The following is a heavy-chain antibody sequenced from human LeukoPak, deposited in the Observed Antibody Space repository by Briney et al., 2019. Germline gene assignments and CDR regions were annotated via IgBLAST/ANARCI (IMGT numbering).Heavy chain of an antibody. CDR1: GFTFSNYY. CDR2: INEDGSNK. J-gene: IGHJ4*02. D-gene: IGHD6-19*01. CDR3: TRVIVAVPGYFDYFDF. V-gene: IGHV3-7*01. Sequence: GGSLRLSCAASGFTFSNYYMRWIRQAPGKGLEWVANINEDGSNKWHLGSVRGRFTVSRDNARNSLYLQMNSLRAEDTAVYYCTRVIVAVPGYFDYFDFWGQGALVTVSS.